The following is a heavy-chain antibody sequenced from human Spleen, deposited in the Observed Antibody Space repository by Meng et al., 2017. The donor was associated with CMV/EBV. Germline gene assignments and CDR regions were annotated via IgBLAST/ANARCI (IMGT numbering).Heavy chain of an antibody. J-gene: IGHJ4*02. D-gene: IGHD1-26*01. CDR3: ARENSGSYAY. V-gene: IGHV1-69*10. CDR1: GYTFTSYG. Sequence: SVKVSCKASGYTFTSYGISWVRQAPGQGLEWMGGIIPILGIANYAQKFQGRVTITADKSTSTAYMELSSLRSEDTAVYYCARENSGSYAYWGQGTLVTVSS. CDR2: IIPILGIA.